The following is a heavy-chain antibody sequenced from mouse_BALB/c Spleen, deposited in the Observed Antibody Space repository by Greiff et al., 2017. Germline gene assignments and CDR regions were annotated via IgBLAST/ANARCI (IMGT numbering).Heavy chain of an antibody. CDR2: ISYSGST. J-gene: IGHJ4*01. V-gene: IGHV3-2*02. CDR1: GYSITSDYA. CDR3: ARLGGRAMDY. Sequence: EVKLRESGPGLVKPSQSLSLTCTVTGYSITSDYAWNWIRQFPGNKLEWMGYISYSGSTSYNPSLKSRISITRDTSKNQFFLQLNSVTTEDTATYYCARLGGRAMDYWGQGTSVTVSS. D-gene: IGHD1-1*02.